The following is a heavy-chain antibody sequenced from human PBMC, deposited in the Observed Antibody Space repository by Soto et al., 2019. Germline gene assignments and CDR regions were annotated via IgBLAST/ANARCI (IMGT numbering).Heavy chain of an antibody. Sequence: QVQMVQSGAEVKKPGASVKVSCEASGYTFTDYYIHWVRQAPGHGLEWLGCINPDTGATNYAHRCQGWVTMTRDTSTSTACMELDRLTSDDTAVYYCARGASYGSGSHNWFDPWGQGTLVTVSS. CDR3: ARGASYGSGSHNWFDP. CDR2: INPDTGAT. CDR1: GYTFTDYY. J-gene: IGHJ5*02. V-gene: IGHV1-2*04. D-gene: IGHD3-10*01.